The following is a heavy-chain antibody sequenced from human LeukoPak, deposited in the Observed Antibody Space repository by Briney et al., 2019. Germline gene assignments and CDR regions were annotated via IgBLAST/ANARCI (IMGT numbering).Heavy chain of an antibody. CDR1: GFAFSSYG. CDR2: IWYDGSNK. CDR3: AAWGSGLDY. J-gene: IGHJ4*02. V-gene: IGHV3-33*01. Sequence: GGSLRLSCAASGFAFSSYGMHWVRQAPGTGLEWVAVIWYDGSNKYYADSVKGRFTVSRDNSKNTLYLQMNSLRAEDTAVYYCAAWGSGLDYWGQGTLVTVSS. D-gene: IGHD7-27*01.